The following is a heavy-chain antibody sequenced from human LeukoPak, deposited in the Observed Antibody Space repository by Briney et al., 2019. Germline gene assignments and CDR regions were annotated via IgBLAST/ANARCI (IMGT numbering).Heavy chain of an antibody. Sequence: SETLSLTCTVSGGSISSSSYYWGWIRQPPGKGLEWIGSIYYSGSTYYNPSLKSRVTISVDTSKNQFSLKLSSVTAADTAVYYCARDRSHYDSSGYSGYYFDYWGQGTLVTVSS. CDR1: GGSISSSSYY. CDR2: IYYSGST. D-gene: IGHD3-22*01. V-gene: IGHV4-39*07. J-gene: IGHJ4*02. CDR3: ARDRSHYDSSGYSGYYFDY.